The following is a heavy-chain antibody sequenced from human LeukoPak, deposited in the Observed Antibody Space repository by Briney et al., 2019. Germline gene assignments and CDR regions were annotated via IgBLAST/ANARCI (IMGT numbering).Heavy chain of an antibody. D-gene: IGHD1-26*01. CDR2: FDPEDGET. Sequence: GASVKVSCKVSGYTLTELSMHWVRQAPGKGLEWMEGFDPEDGETIYAQKFQGRVTMTEDTSTDTAYMELSSLRSEDTAVYYCATTARGSYYFDYWGQGTLVTVSS. CDR1: GYTLTELS. V-gene: IGHV1-24*01. J-gene: IGHJ4*02. CDR3: ATTARGSYYFDY.